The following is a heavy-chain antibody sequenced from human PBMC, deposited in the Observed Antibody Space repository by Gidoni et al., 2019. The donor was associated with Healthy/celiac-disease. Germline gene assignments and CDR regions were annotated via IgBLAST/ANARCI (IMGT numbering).Heavy chain of an antibody. D-gene: IGHD3-22*01. Sequence: EVQLLESGGGLVQTGGSLRLSCAASGFTLSSYAMSWVRQAPGKGLEWVSAISGSGGSKFYADSVKCRFTISRDNSKNTLYLQMNSLRAEDTAVYYCAKARDYYDSSGHFDYWGQGTLVTVSS. J-gene: IGHJ4*02. CDR1: GFTLSSYA. V-gene: IGHV3-23*01. CDR2: ISGSGGSK. CDR3: AKARDYYDSSGHFDY.